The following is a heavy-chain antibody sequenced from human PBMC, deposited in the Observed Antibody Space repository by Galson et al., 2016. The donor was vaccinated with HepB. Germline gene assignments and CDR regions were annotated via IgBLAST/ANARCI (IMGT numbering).Heavy chain of an antibody. J-gene: IGHJ4*02. V-gene: IGHV1-18*01. Sequence: SVKVSCKASGYSFTSYGIAWVRQAPGQGLEWMGWISDYNGDRNYAQKFQGRVTLTTDTPTTTVYMELTSLRSDGTAVYFCARGSSWLYFDYWGQGTQVTVSS. CDR1: GYSFTSYG. CDR3: ARGSSWLYFDY. CDR2: ISDYNGDR. D-gene: IGHD6-13*01.